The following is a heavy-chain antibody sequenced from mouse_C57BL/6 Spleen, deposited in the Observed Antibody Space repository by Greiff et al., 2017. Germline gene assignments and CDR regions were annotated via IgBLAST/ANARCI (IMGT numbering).Heavy chain of an antibody. V-gene: IGHV1-5*01. CDR1: GYTFTSYW. Sequence: VQLQQSGTVLARPGASVKMSCKTSGYTFTSYWMHWVKQRPGQGLEWIGAIYPGNSDTSYNQKFKGKAKLTAVTSASTAYMELSSLTNEDSAVYYWTRTDYYGSSFLDAMDYWGQGTSVTVSS. D-gene: IGHD1-1*01. J-gene: IGHJ4*01. CDR3: TRTDYYGSSFLDAMDY. CDR2: IYPGNSDT.